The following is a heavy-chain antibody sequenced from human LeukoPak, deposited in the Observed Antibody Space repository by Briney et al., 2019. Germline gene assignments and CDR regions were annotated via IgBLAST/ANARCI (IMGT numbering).Heavy chain of an antibody. D-gene: IGHD2-15*01. CDR2: INRSGST. V-gene: IGHV4-34*01. Sequence: SETLSLTSAVYGWSFSGYYWSWIRQPPGKGLEWIGEINRSGSTNYNPSLKSRVTISIDTSKNQFSLRLSSVTAADTAVYYWARRAATVGFDYWGQGTLVTVSS. CDR1: GWSFSGYY. J-gene: IGHJ4*02. CDR3: ARRAATVGFDY.